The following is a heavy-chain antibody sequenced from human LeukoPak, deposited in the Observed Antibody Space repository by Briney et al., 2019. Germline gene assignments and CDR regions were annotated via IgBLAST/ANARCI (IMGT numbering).Heavy chain of an antibody. CDR1: GGSISSSTYF. D-gene: IGHD1-26*01. Sequence: ASETLSLTCTVSGGSISSSTYFWGWIRPPPGKGLERIATIYYSGSTYYNPSLKSRVTISVDTSKNHFSLKLSSVTAADTAVYYCATQARIVGATGYFDYWGQGTLVTVSS. CDR2: IYYSGST. CDR3: ATQARIVGATGYFDY. J-gene: IGHJ4*02. V-gene: IGHV4-39*02.